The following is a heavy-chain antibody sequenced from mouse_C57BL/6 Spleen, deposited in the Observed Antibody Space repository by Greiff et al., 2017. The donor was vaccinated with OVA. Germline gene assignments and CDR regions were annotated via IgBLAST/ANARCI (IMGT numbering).Heavy chain of an antibody. CDR1: GFHIKDYY. Sequence: VHVKQSGAELVKPGASVKLSCTASGFHIKDYYMHWVKQRTEQGLEWIGRIDPEDGETKYAPKFQGKATITADTSSNTAYLQLSSLTSEDTAVYYCARSPLYGSKEAWFAYWGQGTLVTVSA. J-gene: IGHJ3*01. D-gene: IGHD1-1*01. V-gene: IGHV14-2*01. CDR3: ARSPLYGSKEAWFAY. CDR2: IDPEDGET.